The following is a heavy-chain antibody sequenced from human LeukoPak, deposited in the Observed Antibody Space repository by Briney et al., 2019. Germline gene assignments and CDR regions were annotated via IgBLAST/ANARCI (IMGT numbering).Heavy chain of an antibody. Sequence: GGSLRLSCAASGFTFSSYGMHWVRHAPGKGLEWVAVISYDGSNKYYADSVKGRFTISRDNSKNTLYLQVNSLTAEDTAVYYCARGNSDAFDIWGHGTMVTVSS. V-gene: IGHV3-30*03. CDR3: ARGNSDAFDI. CDR2: ISYDGSNK. J-gene: IGHJ3*02. CDR1: GFTFSSYG. D-gene: IGHD4-23*01.